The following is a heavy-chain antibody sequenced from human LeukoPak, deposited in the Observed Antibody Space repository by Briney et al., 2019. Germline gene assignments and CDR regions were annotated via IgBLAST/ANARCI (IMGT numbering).Heavy chain of an antibody. CDR3: AKKAGLAAAGNDAFYI. Sequence: PGRSLRLSCAASGFTFSSYGMHWVRQAPGKGLEWVAVISYDGSNKNYADSVKGRFTISRDNSKNTLYLQMNSLRAEDTAVYYCAKKAGLAAAGNDAFYIWGQGTMVTVSS. CDR1: GFTFSSYG. CDR2: ISYDGSNK. J-gene: IGHJ3*02. D-gene: IGHD6-13*01. V-gene: IGHV3-30*18.